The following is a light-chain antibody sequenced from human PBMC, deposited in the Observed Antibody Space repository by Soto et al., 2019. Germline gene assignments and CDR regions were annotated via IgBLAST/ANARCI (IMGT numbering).Light chain of an antibody. V-gene: IGLV1-47*01. Sequence: QSVLTQPPSASGTPGQRVTISCSGSGSNIGNNFVDWYQQLPGAAPKPLIYRNNQRPAGVPDRVSGSKSGTSASLAISGLRSEDEGDYYCATWDDSVKGLIFGGGTKVTVL. J-gene: IGLJ2*01. CDR1: GSNIGNNF. CDR2: RNN. CDR3: ATWDDSVKGLI.